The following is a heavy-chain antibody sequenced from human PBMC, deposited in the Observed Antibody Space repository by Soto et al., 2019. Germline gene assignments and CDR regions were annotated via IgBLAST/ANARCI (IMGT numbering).Heavy chain of an antibody. Sequence: GGSLRLSCAASGFTFSNAWMSWVRQAPGKGLEWVGRIKSKTDGGTTDYAAPVKGRFTISRDDSKNTLYLQMNSLKTEDTAVYYCTTDPPRVKSTVTKRWIDYWGQGTLVTVSS. D-gene: IGHD4-17*01. CDR2: IKSKTDGGTT. V-gene: IGHV3-15*01. CDR1: GFTFSNAW. CDR3: TTDPPRVKSTVTKRWIDY. J-gene: IGHJ4*02.